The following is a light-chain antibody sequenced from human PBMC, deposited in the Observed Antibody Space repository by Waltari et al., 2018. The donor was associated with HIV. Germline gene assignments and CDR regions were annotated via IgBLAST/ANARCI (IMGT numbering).Light chain of an antibody. CDR3: SSYTPSHSLV. J-gene: IGLJ3*02. CDR1: VPDIDIYKF. Sequence: HSALTQPASVSGSPGQSLTISCSGTVPDIDIYKFVSWYRQYPGLAPQLVLYVVSSRPSGVSVRCSGSKSGDMASRTISGLEAEDEAYYYCSSYTPSHSLVFGGGTKLTVL. CDR2: VVS. V-gene: IGLV2-14*01.